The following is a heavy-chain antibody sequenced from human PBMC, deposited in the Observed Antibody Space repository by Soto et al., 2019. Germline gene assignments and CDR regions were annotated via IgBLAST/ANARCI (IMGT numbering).Heavy chain of an antibody. CDR3: AREDVKGYYGSGSYYRYYYYYGMDV. J-gene: IGHJ6*02. CDR1: GYTFTSYG. Sequence: GASVKVSCKASGYTFTSYGISWVRQAPGQGLEWMGWISAYNGNTNYAQKLQGRVTMTTDTSTSTAYMELRSLRSDDTAVYYCAREDVKGYYGSGSYYRYYYYYGMDVWGQGTTVTVSS. CDR2: ISAYNGNT. D-gene: IGHD3-10*01. V-gene: IGHV1-18*01.